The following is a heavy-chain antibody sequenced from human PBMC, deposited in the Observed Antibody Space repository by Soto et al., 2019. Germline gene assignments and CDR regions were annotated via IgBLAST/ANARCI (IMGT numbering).Heavy chain of an antibody. CDR1: AFTFSTYA. CDR3: ARNTIPATLWGWFDP. J-gene: IGHJ5*02. V-gene: IGHV3-30-3*01. CDR2: ISYDGSNK. D-gene: IGHD3-9*01. Sequence: QVQLVESGGGVVQPGRSLRLSCAASAFTFSTYAMHWVRQAPGKGLEWVAVISYDGSNKYYADSVKGRFTISRDNSKNTLYLQMNSLRAEDTAVYYCARNTIPATLWGWFDPWGLGTLVMVSS.